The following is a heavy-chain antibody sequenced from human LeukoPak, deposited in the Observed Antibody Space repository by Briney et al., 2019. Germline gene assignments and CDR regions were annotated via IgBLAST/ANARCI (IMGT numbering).Heavy chain of an antibody. V-gene: IGHV3-30*18. CDR1: GFTFFSYG. CDR2: ISYDGSNK. J-gene: IGHJ4*02. D-gene: IGHD1-26*01. Sequence: PGKSLRLSCAASGFTFFSYGMHWVRQAPGKGLEWVAGISYDGSNKYYVDSVKGRFTISRDNSKNTLYLEMISLRIEDTAVYYCAKGPVSGSRSPLDYWGQGTPVTVTS. CDR3: AKGPVSGSRSPLDY.